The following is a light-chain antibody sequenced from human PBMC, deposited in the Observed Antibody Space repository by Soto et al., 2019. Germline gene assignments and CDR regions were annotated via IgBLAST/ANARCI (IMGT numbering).Light chain of an antibody. CDR1: QDIGNH. V-gene: IGKV1-17*03. J-gene: IGKJ5*01. CDR2: AAS. Sequence: IQMTQSPSAMSASVGDRVTISCRASQDIGNHLAWFQQKPGKVPQRLIYAASSLQTGVPSRFSGSGSGTDFTLTINSLQPEDFATYYCLQHDSFPPTFGQGTRLEIK. CDR3: LQHDSFPPT.